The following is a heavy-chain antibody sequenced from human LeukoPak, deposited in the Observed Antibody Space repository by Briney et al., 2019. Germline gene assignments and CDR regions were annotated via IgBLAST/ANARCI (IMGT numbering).Heavy chain of an antibody. D-gene: IGHD6-19*01. Sequence: GGSLRLSCAASGFIFSNYEMTWVRQTPRKGLEWLSYISSSGSATWYADSAKGRFTISRDNSKNTLYLQMNSLRAEDTAVYYCARKGGSGWYGDYFDYWGQGTLVTVSS. CDR2: ISSSGSAT. J-gene: IGHJ4*02. CDR3: ARKGGSGWYGDYFDY. CDR1: GFIFSNYE. V-gene: IGHV3-48*03.